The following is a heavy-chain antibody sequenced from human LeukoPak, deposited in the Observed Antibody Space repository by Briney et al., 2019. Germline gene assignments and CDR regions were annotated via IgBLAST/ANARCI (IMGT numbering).Heavy chain of an antibody. CDR3: TTDVPPNWFDP. J-gene: IGHJ5*02. CDR1: GFPFSNAW. D-gene: IGHD2-2*01. Sequence: GSLSLSCAASGFPFSNAWMSWVRQAPGKGLEWVGRIKSKTDGGTTDYAAPVKGRFTISRDDSKNTLYLQMNSLKTEDTAVYYCTTDVPPNWFDPWGQGTLVTVSS. CDR2: IKSKTDGGTT. V-gene: IGHV3-15*01.